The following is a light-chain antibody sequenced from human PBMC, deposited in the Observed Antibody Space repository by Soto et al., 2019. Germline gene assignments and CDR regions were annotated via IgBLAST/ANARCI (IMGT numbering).Light chain of an antibody. Sequence: QSALTQPASLSGSPGQSITISCTGTSSDIGAYDYVSWFQQHPGKAPKLMISEVNNRRSGVSNRVSDSKSGNTASLTISGLQGEDESEDFCFSFTSNSTHVFGTVTKLTVL. CDR1: SSDIGAYDY. V-gene: IGLV2-14*01. CDR2: EVN. J-gene: IGLJ1*01. CDR3: FSFTSNSTHV.